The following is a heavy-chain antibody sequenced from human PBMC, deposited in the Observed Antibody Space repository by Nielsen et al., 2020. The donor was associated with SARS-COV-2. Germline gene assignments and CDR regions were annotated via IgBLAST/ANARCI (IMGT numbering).Heavy chain of an antibody. CDR2: ISSNGGST. D-gene: IGHD4-17*01. Sequence: GGSLRLSCAASGFTFSSYAMHWVRQAPGKGLEYVSAISSNGGSTYYANSVKGRFTISRDNSKNTLYLQMGSLRAEDMAVYYCARAGTTVPYYYYYGMDVWGQGTTVTVSS. CDR3: ARAGTTVPYYYYYGMDV. J-gene: IGHJ6*02. CDR1: GFTFSSYA. V-gene: IGHV3-64*01.